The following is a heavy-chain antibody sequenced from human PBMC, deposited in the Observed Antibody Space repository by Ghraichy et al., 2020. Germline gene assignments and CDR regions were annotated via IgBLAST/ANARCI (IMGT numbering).Heavy chain of an antibody. CDR3: ARDNDYGDIDY. V-gene: IGHV3-23*01. D-gene: IGHD4-17*01. CDR1: GFTFSSYA. CDR2: ISGSGGST. Sequence: GGSLRLSCVASGFTFSSYAMSWVRQAPGKGLEWVSAISGSGGSTYYADSVKGRFTISRDNSKNTLYLQMNSLRAEDTAVYYCARDNDYGDIDYWGQGTLVTVSS. J-gene: IGHJ4*02.